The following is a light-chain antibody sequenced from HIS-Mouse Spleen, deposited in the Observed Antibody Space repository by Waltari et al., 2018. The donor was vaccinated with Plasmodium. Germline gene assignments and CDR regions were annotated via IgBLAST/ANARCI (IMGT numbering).Light chain of an antibody. CDR2: EVI. CDR3: SSYAGSNNLV. V-gene: IGLV2-8*01. Sequence: QSALTQPPSASGSPGQSVTISCTGTSRDVGGYNYASWYQQHPGKAPQLTIYEVIKRPSGVPDRISGSKSGNTASLTVSGRQAEDEAEYYCSSYAGSNNLVFGGGTKLTVL. CDR1: SRDVGGYNY. J-gene: IGLJ2*01.